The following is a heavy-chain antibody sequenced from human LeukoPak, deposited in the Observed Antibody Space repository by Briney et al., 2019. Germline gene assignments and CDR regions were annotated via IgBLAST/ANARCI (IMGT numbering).Heavy chain of an antibody. V-gene: IGHV3-30-3*01. Sequence: KTGGSLRLSCAASGFTFSSYAMHWVRQAPGKGLEWVAVISYHGTNKYYANSVKGRFTISRDNAKNSLYLQMNSLRAEDTAVYYCATYSSSNAREFQYWGQGTLVTVSS. CDR1: GFTFSSYA. D-gene: IGHD2-2*01. CDR3: ATYSSSNAREFQY. CDR2: ISYHGTNK. J-gene: IGHJ1*01.